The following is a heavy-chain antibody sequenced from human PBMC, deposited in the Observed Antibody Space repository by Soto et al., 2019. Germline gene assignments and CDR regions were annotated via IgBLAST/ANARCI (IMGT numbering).Heavy chain of an antibody. CDR3: AREFADTAMDLIG. J-gene: IGHJ4*02. CDR1: GGTFSSYT. D-gene: IGHD5-18*01. Sequence: ASVKVSCKASGGTFSSYTISWVRQAPGQGLEWMGRIIPILGIANYAQKFQGRVTITADKSTSTAYMELSSLRSEDTAVYYCAREFADTAMDLIGWGQRTLVTVSS. V-gene: IGHV1-69*04. CDR2: IIPILGIA.